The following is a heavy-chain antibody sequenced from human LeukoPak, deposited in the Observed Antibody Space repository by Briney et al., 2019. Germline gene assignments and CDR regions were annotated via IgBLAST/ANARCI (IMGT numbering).Heavy chain of an antibody. CDR2: INHSGST. CDR1: GGSFSGYY. V-gene: IGHV4-34*01. Sequence: SETLSLTCAVYGGSFSGYYWSWIRQPPGKGLEWIGEINHSGSTNYNPSLKSRVTISVDTSKNQFSLKLSSVTAADTAVYYCARTRVGAISHYYYYYYMDVWGKGTTVTVSS. CDR3: ARTRVGAISHYYYYYYMDV. J-gene: IGHJ6*03. D-gene: IGHD1-26*01.